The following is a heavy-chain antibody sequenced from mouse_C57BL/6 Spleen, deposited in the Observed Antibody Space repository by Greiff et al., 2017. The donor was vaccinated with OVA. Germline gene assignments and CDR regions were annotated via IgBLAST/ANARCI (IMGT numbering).Heavy chain of an antibody. CDR2: ISSGGSYT. Sequence: EVKLVESGGDLVKPGGSLKLSCAASGFTFSSYGMSWVRQTPDKRLEWVATISSGGSYTYYPDSVKGRFTISRDNAKNTLYLQMSSLKSEDTAMYYCARQGDYDGDWYFDVWGTGTTVTVSS. CDR3: ARQGDYDGDWYFDV. CDR1: GFTFSSYG. D-gene: IGHD2-4*01. V-gene: IGHV5-6*01. J-gene: IGHJ1*03.